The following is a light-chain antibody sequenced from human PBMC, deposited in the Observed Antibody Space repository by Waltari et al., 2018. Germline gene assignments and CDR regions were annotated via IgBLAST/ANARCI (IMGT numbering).Light chain of an antibody. J-gene: IGLJ3*02. Sequence: QSALTQPRSVSGSPGQSVTISCTGTTSDVGGYDFVSWYQQHPGKAPKLIIYYVSQRPSGVPERFSCSKSGNTAALTITGIRDDDEAEYFCCSHGGFATYGVFGGGTKVIVL. CDR2: YVS. CDR3: CSHGGFATYGV. CDR1: TSDVGGYDF. V-gene: IGLV2-11*02.